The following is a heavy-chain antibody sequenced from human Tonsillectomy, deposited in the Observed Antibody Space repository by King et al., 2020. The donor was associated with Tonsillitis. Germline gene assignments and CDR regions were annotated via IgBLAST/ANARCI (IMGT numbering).Heavy chain of an antibody. CDR1: GFTFSSYS. D-gene: IGHD3-10*01. J-gene: IGHJ6*02. V-gene: IGHV3-21*01. CDR2: ISSSSSYI. CDR3: ARDLLEWGGGWFGEPPYYGMDV. Sequence: VQLVESGGGLVKPGGSLSLSCAASGFTFSSYSMNWVRQAPGKGLEWVSSISSSSSYIYYADSVKGRFTISRDNAKNSLYLQMNSLRAEDTAVYYCARDLLEWGGGWFGEPPYYGMDVWGQGTTVTVSS.